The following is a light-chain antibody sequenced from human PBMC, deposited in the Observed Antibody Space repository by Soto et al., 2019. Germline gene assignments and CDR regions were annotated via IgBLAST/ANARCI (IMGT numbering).Light chain of an antibody. J-gene: IGLJ1*01. CDR3: SSYTTPSPWV. Sequence: QSALTQPASVSGSPGQSITISCTGASSDVGSFDYVSWYQQHPGKAPKLILYDVGNRPSGVSYRFSGSKSDNTASLTISGLQAEDEADYFCSSYTTPSPWVFGTGTKVTVL. CDR2: DVG. CDR1: SSDVGSFDY. V-gene: IGLV2-14*01.